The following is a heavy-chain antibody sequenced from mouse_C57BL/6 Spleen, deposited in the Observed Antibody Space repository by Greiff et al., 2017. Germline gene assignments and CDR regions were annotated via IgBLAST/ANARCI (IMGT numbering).Heavy chain of an antibody. CDR2: INPGSGGT. CDR1: GYAFTNYL. Sequence: QVQLQQSGAELVRPGTSVKVSCKASGYAFTNYLIEWVKQRPGQGLEWIGVINPGSGGTNYNEKFKGKATLTADKSSSTAYMQLSSLTSEDSAVYFCARWGYIYSNYDDAMDYWGQGTSVTVSS. J-gene: IGHJ4*01. D-gene: IGHD2-5*01. V-gene: IGHV1-54*01. CDR3: ARWGYIYSNYDDAMDY.